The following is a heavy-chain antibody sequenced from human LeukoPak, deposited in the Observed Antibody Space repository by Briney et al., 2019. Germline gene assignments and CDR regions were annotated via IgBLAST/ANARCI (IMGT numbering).Heavy chain of an antibody. D-gene: IGHD2-21*02. CDR1: GGSISSHY. Sequence: PSETLSLTCTVSGGSISSHYWSWIRQPPGKGLEWIGYIYYSGSTNYNPSLKSRVTISVDTSKNQFSLKLSSVTAADTAVYYCAGGETANFDYWGQGTTVTVSS. V-gene: IGHV4-59*11. CDR2: IYYSGST. J-gene: IGHJ4*03. CDR3: AGGETANFDY.